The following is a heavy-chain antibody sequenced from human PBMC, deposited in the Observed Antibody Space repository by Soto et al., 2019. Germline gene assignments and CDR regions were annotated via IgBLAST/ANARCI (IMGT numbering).Heavy chain of an antibody. J-gene: IGHJ4*02. V-gene: IGHV3-7*04. D-gene: IGHD2-15*01. CDR2: INPDGRDE. CDR1: GLPFSSHY. CDR3: ARETWWRLDY. Sequence: EVQLVESGGGLVQPGGSLRLSCAASGLPFSSHYMSWIRQAPGRGLEWVAKINPDGRDEQYADSVRGRFTVSRDNTKKEALRQMQGLRGEDTAVYYCARETWWRLDYWGQGNLVTVSS.